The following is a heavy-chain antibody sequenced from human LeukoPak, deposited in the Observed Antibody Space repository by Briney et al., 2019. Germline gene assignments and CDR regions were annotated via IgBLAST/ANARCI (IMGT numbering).Heavy chain of an antibody. V-gene: IGHV4-4*07. CDR2: IYTSGST. Sequence: PSETLSLTCTVSGGSISSYYWSWIRQPAGKGLEWIGRIYTSGSTNYNPSLKSRVTMSVDTSKNRFSLKLSSVTAADTAVYYCARERNDYSGPYGMDVWGQGTTVTVSS. CDR3: ARERNDYSGPYGMDV. CDR1: GGSISSYY. D-gene: IGHD4-11*01. J-gene: IGHJ6*02.